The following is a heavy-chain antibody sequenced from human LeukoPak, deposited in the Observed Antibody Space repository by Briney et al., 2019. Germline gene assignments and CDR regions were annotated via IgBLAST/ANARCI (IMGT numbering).Heavy chain of an antibody. V-gene: IGHV1-18*01. CDR2: IRTYTGNT. CDR3: ARVLVVSSDAFDM. D-gene: IGHD3-22*01. CDR1: GYTFTNYA. Sequence: ASVNVSCKTSGYTFTNYAISRVRQAPGQGPECNGWIRTYTGNTDYAQKLQGRVTMTTDTSTSTDYMELRRLSSDDTAVYYCARVLVVSSDAFDMRGQGTMVSVSS. J-gene: IGHJ3*02.